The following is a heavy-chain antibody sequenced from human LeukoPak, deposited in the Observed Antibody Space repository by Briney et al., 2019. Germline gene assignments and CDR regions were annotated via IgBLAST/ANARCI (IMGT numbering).Heavy chain of an antibody. CDR1: GGTFSSYA. Sequence: SVKVSCKASGGTFSSYAISWVRQAPGQGLEWMGGIIPIFGTANYAQKFQGRVTITADKSTSTAYMELSSLRSEDTAVYYCARVVVAATLYYYYYMDVWGKGTTVTVSS. V-gene: IGHV1-69*06. D-gene: IGHD2-15*01. CDR2: IIPIFGTA. CDR3: ARVVVAATLYYYYYMDV. J-gene: IGHJ6*03.